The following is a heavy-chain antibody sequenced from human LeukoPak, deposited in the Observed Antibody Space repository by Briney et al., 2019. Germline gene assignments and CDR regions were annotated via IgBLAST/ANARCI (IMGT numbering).Heavy chain of an antibody. Sequence: GGSLRLSCAASGFTFSNAWMSWVRRAPGKGLEWVGRIKSKTDGGTTDYAAPVKGRFTISRDDSKNTLYLQMNSLKTEDTAVYYCTTASGWYTVFDYWGQGTLVTVSS. D-gene: IGHD6-19*01. J-gene: IGHJ4*02. CDR2: IKSKTDGGTT. V-gene: IGHV3-15*01. CDR1: GFTFSNAW. CDR3: TTASGWYTVFDY.